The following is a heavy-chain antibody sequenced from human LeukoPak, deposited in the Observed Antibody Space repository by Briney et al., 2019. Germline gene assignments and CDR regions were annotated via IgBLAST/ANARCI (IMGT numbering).Heavy chain of an antibody. CDR1: GYTFTSYY. CDR3: ARAVVPAAIGGSVNFDY. CDR2: INPSGGST. D-gene: IGHD2-2*01. V-gene: IGHV1-46*01. J-gene: IGHJ4*02. Sequence: GASVKVSCKASGYTFTSYYMHWLRQAPGQGLEWMGIINPSGGSTSYAQKFQGRVTMTRDTSTSTVYMELSSLRSEDTAVYYCARAVVPAAIGGSVNFDYWGQGTLVTVSS.